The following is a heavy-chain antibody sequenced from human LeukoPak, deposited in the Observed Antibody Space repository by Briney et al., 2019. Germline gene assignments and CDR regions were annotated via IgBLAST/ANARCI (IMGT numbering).Heavy chain of an antibody. Sequence: PSETLSLTCNVSGYSISSGYYWGWIRQPPGKGLEWIGSIHHSGSTYYNPPLKSRVTISVDTSKSQFSLKLSSVTAADTALYYCARDQYDDVAFDPWGQGTLVTVSS. J-gene: IGHJ5*02. CDR1: GYSISSGYY. V-gene: IGHV4-38-2*02. CDR2: IHHSGST. D-gene: IGHD1-1*01. CDR3: ARDQYDDVAFDP.